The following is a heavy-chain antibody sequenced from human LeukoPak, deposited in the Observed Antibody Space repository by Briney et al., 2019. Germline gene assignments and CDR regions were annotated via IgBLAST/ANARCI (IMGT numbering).Heavy chain of an antibody. D-gene: IGHD3-3*01. CDR2: MPYDENVADNEIP. J-gene: IGHJ5*02. CDR1: GDSISNSGWS. Sequence: SETLSLTCIVSGDSISNSGWSWGWIRQPPGKRLEWIGTMPYDENVADNEIPSYNPSLKSRVSISADTSKNQLSLKVNSVTAADTASYYCARLTLTGVGGRGWFDAWGQGTLVIVSS. CDR3: ARLTLTGVGGRGWFDA. V-gene: IGHV4-39*01.